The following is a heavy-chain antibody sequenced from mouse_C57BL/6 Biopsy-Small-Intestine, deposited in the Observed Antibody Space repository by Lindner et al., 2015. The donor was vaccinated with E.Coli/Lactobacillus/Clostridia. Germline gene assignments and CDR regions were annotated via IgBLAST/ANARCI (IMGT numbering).Heavy chain of an antibody. CDR1: GYTFTDYY. CDR2: INPYNGGT. Sequence: VQLQESGPVLVKPGASVKMSCKASGYTFTDYYMNLVKQSHGKSLEWIGVINPYNGGTSYNQKFKGKATLTVDKSSSTAYMELNSLTSEDSAVYYCAREDYGSSYWYFDVWGTGTTVTVSS. J-gene: IGHJ1*03. V-gene: IGHV1-19*01. CDR3: AREDYGSSYWYFDV. D-gene: IGHD1-1*01.